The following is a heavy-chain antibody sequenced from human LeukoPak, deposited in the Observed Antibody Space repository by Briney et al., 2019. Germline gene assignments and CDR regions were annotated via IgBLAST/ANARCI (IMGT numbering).Heavy chain of an antibody. CDR2: IHQSGST. CDR1: GYSIRRGYN. CDR3: ATWGGGGHNTFDI. V-gene: IGHV4-38-2*02. J-gene: IGHJ3*02. Sequence: SETLSLTCTVSGYSIRRGYNWGWIRQPPGKGLEWIGTIHQSGSTHNNPSLRSRVTISMDTSKNQFSLKLSSVSATDTAVYYCATWGGGGHNTFDIWGQGTMVTVSS. D-gene: IGHD3-16*01.